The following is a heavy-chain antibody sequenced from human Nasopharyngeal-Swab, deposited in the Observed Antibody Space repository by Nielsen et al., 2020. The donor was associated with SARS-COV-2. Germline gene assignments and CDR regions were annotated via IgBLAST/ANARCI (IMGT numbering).Heavy chain of an antibody. J-gene: IGHJ4*02. CDR2: IWYDGSNK. V-gene: IGHV3-33*06. D-gene: IGHD3-10*01. CDR1: GFTFSSYG. CDR3: AKARQAYYYGSGSYHDY. Sequence: GESLKISCAASGFTFSSYGMHWVRQAPGKGLEWVAVIWYDGSNKYYADSVKGRFTISRDNSKNTLYLQMNSLRAEDTAVYYCAKARQAYYYGSGSYHDYWGQGTLVTVSS.